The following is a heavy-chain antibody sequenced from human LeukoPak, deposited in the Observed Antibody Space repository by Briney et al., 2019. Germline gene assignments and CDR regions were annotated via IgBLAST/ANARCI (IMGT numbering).Heavy chain of an antibody. CDR3: AKDLSLVVPAAIPRAPFDD. Sequence: GRSLRLSCAASGFTFSSYGMHWVRQAPGKGLEWVAVISYDGSNKYYADSVKGRFTISRDNSKNTLYLQMNSLRAEDTAVYYCAKDLSLVVPAAIPRAPFDDWGQGTLVTVSS. CDR2: ISYDGSNK. V-gene: IGHV3-30*18. D-gene: IGHD2-2*01. J-gene: IGHJ4*02. CDR1: GFTFSSYG.